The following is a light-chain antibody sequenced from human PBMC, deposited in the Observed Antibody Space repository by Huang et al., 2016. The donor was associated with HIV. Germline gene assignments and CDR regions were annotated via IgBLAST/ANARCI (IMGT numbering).Light chain of an antibody. J-gene: IGKJ1*01. CDR1: QSITTS. Sequence: DIQMTQSPSSLSASGGDRVTITCRASQSITTSLNWYQQKPGKAPTLLIYCTDMLQSGVPSRVSGRGSGTEFTLTISSLQPDDFATYYCQQGYTTSWTFGPGTKVE. CDR2: CTD. CDR3: QQGYTTSWT. V-gene: IGKV1-39*01.